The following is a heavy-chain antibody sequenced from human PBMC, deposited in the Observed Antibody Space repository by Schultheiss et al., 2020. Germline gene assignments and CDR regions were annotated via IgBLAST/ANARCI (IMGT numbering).Heavy chain of an antibody. V-gene: IGHV3-7*01. CDR3: ARVTDCSGGSCYPFDY. D-gene: IGHD2-15*01. CDR2: IKQDGSEK. Sequence: GGSLRLSCAASGFTFSSYWMSWVRQAPGKGLEWVANIKQDGSEKYYVDSVKGRFTISRDNAKNSLYLQMNSLRAEDTAVYYCARVTDCSGGSCYPFDYWGQGTLVNVFS. CDR1: GFTFSSYW. J-gene: IGHJ4*02.